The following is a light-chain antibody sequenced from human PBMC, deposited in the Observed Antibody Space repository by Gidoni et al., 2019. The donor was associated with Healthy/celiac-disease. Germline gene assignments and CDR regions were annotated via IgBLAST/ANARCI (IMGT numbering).Light chain of an antibody. V-gene: IGKV1-16*02. CDR2: AAS. Sequence: IHMTLSPSSLSASVGDRVTITCRASQGIINYLAWFQQKPGKAPKYLMYAASSLQSGVPSKFSGSGSGTDFTLTISSRQPEDFATYYCQQYNSYHPTFGQGTKVEIK. CDR3: QQYNSYHPT. CDR1: QGIINY. J-gene: IGKJ1*01.